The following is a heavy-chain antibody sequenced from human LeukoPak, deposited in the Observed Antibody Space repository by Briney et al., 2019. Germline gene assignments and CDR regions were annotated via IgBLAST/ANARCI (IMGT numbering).Heavy chain of an antibody. D-gene: IGHD5-18*01. CDR2: IWCDGSNK. V-gene: IGHV3-33*08. CDR1: GFTFSSFW. Sequence: PGGSLRLSCTASGFTFSSFWMSWVRQAPGKGLEWVAVIWCDGSNKYYADSVKGRFTISRDNSKNTLYLQMNSLRAEDTAVYYCASLQSYGYWGQGTLVTVSS. J-gene: IGHJ4*02. CDR3: ASLQSYGY.